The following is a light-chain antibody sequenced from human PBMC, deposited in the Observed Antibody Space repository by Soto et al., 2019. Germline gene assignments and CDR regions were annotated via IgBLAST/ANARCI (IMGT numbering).Light chain of an antibody. V-gene: IGKV3-11*01. CDR1: QSVSSY. CDR2: DAS. Sequence: EIVLTQSPATLSLSPGERATLSCRASQSVSSYLAWYQQKPGQAPRLLIYDASSRATGIPARFSGSGSGTDFTLTISSLEPEDFSVYYCQQHNNCPYTFGQGTKLEIK. J-gene: IGKJ2*01. CDR3: QQHNNCPYT.